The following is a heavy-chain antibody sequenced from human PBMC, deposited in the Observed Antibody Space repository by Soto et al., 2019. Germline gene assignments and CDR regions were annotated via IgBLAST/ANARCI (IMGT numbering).Heavy chain of an antibody. CDR1: GYTFTSYG. CDR3: AGGGNSADDAFDI. Sequence: ASVKVSCKASGYTFTSYGISWVRQAPGQGLEWMGWISAYNGSTRYAQKLQGRVTMTRDTSTSTVYMELSSLRSEDTAVYYCAGGGNSADDAFDIWGQGTMVTVSS. D-gene: IGHD2-21*01. J-gene: IGHJ3*02. CDR2: ISAYNGST. V-gene: IGHV1-18*01.